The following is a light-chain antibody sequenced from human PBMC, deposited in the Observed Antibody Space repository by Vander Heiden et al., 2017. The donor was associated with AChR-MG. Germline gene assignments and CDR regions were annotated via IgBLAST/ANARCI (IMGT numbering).Light chain of an antibody. V-gene: IGKV3-20*01. Sequence: EIVLTQSPGTLSLSPGERATLSCRASQSVSRNYLAWYQQKLGQAPRLLIYGASSRATGIPDRFSGSGSGTDFTLTISRLEPEDFAVYYCQQDGSSPLFTFGQGTKVEIK. J-gene: IGKJ2*01. CDR1: QSVSRNY. CDR2: GAS. CDR3: QQDGSSPLFT.